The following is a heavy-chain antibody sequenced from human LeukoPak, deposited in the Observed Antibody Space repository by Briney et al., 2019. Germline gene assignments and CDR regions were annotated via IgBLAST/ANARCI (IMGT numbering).Heavy chain of an antibody. V-gene: IGHV1-69*05. CDR2: IIPIFGTA. D-gene: IGHD4-17*01. J-gene: IGHJ4*02. CDR3: ASPRGGPSTVTTYYFDY. CDR1: GGTFSSYA. Sequence: GASVKVSCKASGGTFSSYAISWVRQAPGQGLEWMGGIIPIFGTANYAQKFQGRVTITTDESTSTAYMELSSLRSEDTAVYYCASPRGGPSTVTTYYFDYWGQGTLVTVSS.